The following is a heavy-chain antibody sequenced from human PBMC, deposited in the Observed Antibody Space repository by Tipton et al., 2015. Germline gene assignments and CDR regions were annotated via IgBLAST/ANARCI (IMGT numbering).Heavy chain of an antibody. CDR3: ARGPPNYDFWSSEYFDY. V-gene: IGHV3-33*01. Sequence: SLRLSCAASGFTFSSYGMHWVRQAPGKGLEWVAVIWDDGSNKYYADSVKGRFTISRDNSKNTLYLQMNSLRAEDTAVYYCARGPPNYDFWSSEYFDYWGQGTLVTVSS. CDR2: IWDDGSNK. D-gene: IGHD3-3*01. CDR1: GFTFSSYG. J-gene: IGHJ4*02.